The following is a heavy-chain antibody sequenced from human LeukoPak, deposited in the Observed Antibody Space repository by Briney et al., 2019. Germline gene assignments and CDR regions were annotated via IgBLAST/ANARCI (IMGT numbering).Heavy chain of an antibody. V-gene: IGHV4-61*02. CDR2: IYSSGST. D-gene: IGHD2-15*01. J-gene: IGHJ3*02. CDR3: ASGYCSGGSCYEYPDAFDI. CDR1: DGSISSNSYY. Sequence: PSETLSLTCTVSDGSISSNSYYWSWIREPAGKGLEWIGRIYSSGSTNYNPSLKSRVTISIDTSRDQFSLKLTSVTAADTAVYYCASGYCSGGSCYEYPDAFDIWGQGTMVTVSS.